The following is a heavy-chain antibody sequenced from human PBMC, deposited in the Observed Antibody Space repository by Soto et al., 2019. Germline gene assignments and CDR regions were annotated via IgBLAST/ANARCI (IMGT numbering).Heavy chain of an antibody. Sequence: GGSLRLSCAASGFTFSSYAMSWVRQAPGKGLEWVSAISGSGGSTYYADSVKGRFTISRDNSKNTVYLQMNSLRAEDTAVYYCAKPIRRDYYYYGMDVWGQGTTVTVSS. J-gene: IGHJ6*02. CDR2: ISGSGGST. CDR3: AKPIRRDYYYYGMDV. CDR1: GFTFSSYA. V-gene: IGHV3-23*01.